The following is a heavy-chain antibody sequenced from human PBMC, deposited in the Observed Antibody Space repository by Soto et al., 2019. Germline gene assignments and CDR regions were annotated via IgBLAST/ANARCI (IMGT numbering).Heavy chain of an antibody. CDR1: GGSISSGGYS. V-gene: IGHV4-30-2*01. D-gene: IGHD3-16*01. CDR3: ARTLWGSSRFDY. J-gene: IGHJ4*02. CDR2: IYHSGST. Sequence: SETLSLTCAVSGGSISSGGYSWSWIRQPPGKGLEWIGYIYHSGSTYYNPSLKSRVTISVDRSKNQFSLKLSSVTAADTAVYYCARTLWGSSRFDYWGQGTLVTVSS.